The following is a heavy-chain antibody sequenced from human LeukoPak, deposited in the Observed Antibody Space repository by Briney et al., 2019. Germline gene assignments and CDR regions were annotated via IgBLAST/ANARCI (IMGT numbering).Heavy chain of an antibody. J-gene: IGHJ4*02. CDR1: GFSFNNYV. D-gene: IGHD2-21*01. CDR2: ISGDGART. Sequence: GGSLRLSCAASGFSFNNYVMSWVRQAPGKGLEWVSAISGDGARTYYADSVKGRFTISRDNSKNTLDLQMNGLRAKDTAIYYCAKTVVVITFRFDSWGQGSLVTVSS. CDR3: AKTVVVITFRFDS. V-gene: IGHV3-23*01.